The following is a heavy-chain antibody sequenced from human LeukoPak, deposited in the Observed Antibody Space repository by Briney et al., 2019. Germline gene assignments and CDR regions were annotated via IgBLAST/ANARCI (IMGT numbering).Heavy chain of an antibody. CDR1: GFTFSTYA. CDR3: AKDLGAYFDYYYGMDV. Sequence: PGGSLRLSCAASGFTFSTYAMHWVRQAPGKGLEWVAVISYDGSNKYYADSVKGRFTISRDNSKNTLYLQMNSLRAEDTAVYYCAKDLGAYFDYYYGMDVWGQGTTVTVSS. J-gene: IGHJ6*02. CDR2: ISYDGSNK. D-gene: IGHD3-9*01. V-gene: IGHV3-30-3*01.